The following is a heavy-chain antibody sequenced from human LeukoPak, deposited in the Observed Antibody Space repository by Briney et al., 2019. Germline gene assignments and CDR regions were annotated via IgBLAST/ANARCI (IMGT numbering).Heavy chain of an antibody. J-gene: IGHJ4*02. CDR3: VRASYYDSTGYVKDNFDY. Sequence: GGSLRLSCVASGVTLSNYAMSWARQAPGKGLEWVSGISSSGSGGNTYYADSVKGRFTISRDNAKNSLYLQMNSLTAEDTAVYYCVRASYYDSTGYVKDNFDYWGQGTLVTVSS. CDR1: GVTLSNYA. D-gene: IGHD3-22*01. V-gene: IGHV3-23*01. CDR2: ISSSGSGGNT.